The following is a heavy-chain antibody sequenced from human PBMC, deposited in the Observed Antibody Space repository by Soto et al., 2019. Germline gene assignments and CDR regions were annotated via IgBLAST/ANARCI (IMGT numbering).Heavy chain of an antibody. CDR2: LYNSGST. CDR3: AAGGGLPRYY. D-gene: IGHD5-12*01. CDR1: GASISRYY. V-gene: IGHV4-59*01. Sequence: LSLTCTVSGASISRYYWSWIRQSPGKGLEWIGYLYNSGSTIYNPSLKSRVTISVDASRNQFSLKMNSVTAADTAVYYCAAGGGLPRYYWGQGTLVTVSS. J-gene: IGHJ4*02.